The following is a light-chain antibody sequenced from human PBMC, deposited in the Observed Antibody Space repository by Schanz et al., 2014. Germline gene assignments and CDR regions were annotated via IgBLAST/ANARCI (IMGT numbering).Light chain of an antibody. V-gene: IGLV2-11*01. CDR1: SSDVGGYNY. CDR3: SSFGGSNNPPWV. Sequence: QSALTQPRSVSGSPGQSVTISCTGTSSDVGGYNYVSWYQQHPGKAPKLMIYDVSYRPSGVSNRFSGSKSGNTASLTISGLQAEDEADYYCSSFGGSNNPPWVFGGGTKLTVL. CDR2: DVS. J-gene: IGLJ3*02.